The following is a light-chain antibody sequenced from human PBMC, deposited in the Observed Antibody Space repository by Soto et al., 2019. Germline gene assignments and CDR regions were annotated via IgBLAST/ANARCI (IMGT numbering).Light chain of an antibody. Sequence: EIVLTQSPGTLSLSPGERATLSCRASQSVSSSYFAWYQQKPGQAPRLLIYGSSSRATGIPDRFSGSGSGTDFTLTISRLQPEDVAVYYCQQNGSSPRTFGQGTKVEIK. V-gene: IGKV3-20*01. J-gene: IGKJ1*01. CDR1: QSVSSSY. CDR3: QQNGSSPRT. CDR2: GSS.